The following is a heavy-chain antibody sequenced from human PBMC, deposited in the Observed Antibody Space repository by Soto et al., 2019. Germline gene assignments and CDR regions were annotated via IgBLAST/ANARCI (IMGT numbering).Heavy chain of an antibody. J-gene: IGHJ6*02. CDR2: IDPSDSYT. D-gene: IGHD1-26*01. V-gene: IGHV5-10-1*01. CDR3: AKDVVVGATTGLGDYYYYYGMDV. CDR1: GYSFTTYW. Sequence: GESLKISCKGSGYSFTTYWITWVRQMPGKGLEWMGRIDPSDSYTNYSPSFQGHVTISADKSISTAYLQWSSLKASDTAVYYCAKDVVVGATTGLGDYYYYYGMDVWGQGTTVTVSS.